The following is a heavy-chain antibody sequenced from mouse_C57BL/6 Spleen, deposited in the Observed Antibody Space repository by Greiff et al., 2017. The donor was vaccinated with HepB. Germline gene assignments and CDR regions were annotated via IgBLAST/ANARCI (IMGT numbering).Heavy chain of an antibody. CDR3: ARGRAPLHYGYERSFAY. V-gene: IGHV1-26*01. J-gene: IGHJ3*01. Sequence: VQLQQSGPELVKPGASVKISCKASGYTFTDYYMNWVKQSHGKSLEWIGDINPNNGGTSYNQKFKGKATLTVDKSSSTAYMELRSLTSEDSAVYYCARGRAPLHYGYERSFAYWGQGTLVTVSA. CDR2: INPNNGGT. D-gene: IGHD2-2*01. CDR1: GYTFTDYY.